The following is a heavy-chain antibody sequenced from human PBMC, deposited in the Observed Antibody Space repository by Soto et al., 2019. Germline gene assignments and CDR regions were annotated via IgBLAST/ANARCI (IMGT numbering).Heavy chain of an antibody. CDR1: GFTFSSYW. J-gene: IGHJ4*02. D-gene: IGHD5-18*01. Sequence: GGSLRLSCAASGFTFSSYWMSWVRQAPGKGLEWVANIKQDGSEKYYVDSVKGRFTISRDNAKNSLYLQMNSLRAEDTAVYYCARDRGYSYLYETYSRFDYWGQGTLVTVSS. V-gene: IGHV3-7*05. CDR2: IKQDGSEK. CDR3: ARDRGYSYLYETYSRFDY.